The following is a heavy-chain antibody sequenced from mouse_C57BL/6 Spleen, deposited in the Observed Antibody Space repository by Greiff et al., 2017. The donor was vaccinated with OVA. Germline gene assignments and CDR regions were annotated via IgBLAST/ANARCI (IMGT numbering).Heavy chain of an antibody. Sequence: QVQLQQPGAELVMPGASVKLSCKASGYTFTSYWMHWVKQRPGQGLEWIGEIDPSDSYTHYNQKFKGKSTLTVDKSSSTAYMQLSSLTSEDSAVYYCARNYGSSSYFDYWGQGTTLTVSS. V-gene: IGHV1-69*01. CDR1: GYTFTSYW. J-gene: IGHJ2*01. CDR3: ARNYGSSSYFDY. CDR2: IDPSDSYT. D-gene: IGHD1-1*01.